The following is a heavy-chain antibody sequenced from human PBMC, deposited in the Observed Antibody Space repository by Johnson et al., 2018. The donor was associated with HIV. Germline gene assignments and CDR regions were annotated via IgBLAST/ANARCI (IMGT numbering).Heavy chain of an antibody. CDR3: ARGQRSSWYPVNAFDI. D-gene: IGHD6-13*01. Sequence: VQLVESGGVVVQPGGSLTLSCAASGFTFDDHAMHWVRQAPGKGLEWVSLISWDGGSTYYGDSVKGRFPISRENAKNSLYLQMNSLRAGDTAVYYCARGQRSSWYPVNAFDIWGQGTMVSVSS. CDR1: GFTFDDHA. CDR2: ISWDGGST. V-gene: IGHV3-43D*03. J-gene: IGHJ3*02.